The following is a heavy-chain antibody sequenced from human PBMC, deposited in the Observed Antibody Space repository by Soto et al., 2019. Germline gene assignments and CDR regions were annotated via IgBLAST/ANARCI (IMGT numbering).Heavy chain of an antibody. J-gene: IGHJ6*02. D-gene: IGHD6-19*01. V-gene: IGHV4-61*01. Sequence: SETLTLTCTVSGGSVGSASYYWTWLRQPPGKGLEWIGYIYYSGSTNYNPSLKSRVTRSVDTSKNQFSLKLSSVTGADTAVYFCARGIEGWYQGRYYYGMDVWGQGTTVTVSS. CDR2: IYYSGST. CDR3: ARGIEGWYQGRYYYGMDV. CDR1: GGSVGSASYY.